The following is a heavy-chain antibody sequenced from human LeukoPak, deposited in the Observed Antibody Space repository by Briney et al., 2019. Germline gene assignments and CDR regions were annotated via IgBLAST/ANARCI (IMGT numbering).Heavy chain of an antibody. CDR3: ARLQASSSWYYFALGDAFDI. CDR2: IYYSGST. V-gene: IGHV4-59*11. D-gene: IGHD6-13*01. J-gene: IGHJ3*02. Sequence: SETLSLTCTVSGGSISSHYWSWIRQPPGKGLEWIGYIYYSGSTNYNPSLKSRVTISVGTSKNQFSLKLSSVTAADTAVYYCARLQASSSWYYFALGDAFDIWGQGTMVTVSS. CDR1: GGSISSHY.